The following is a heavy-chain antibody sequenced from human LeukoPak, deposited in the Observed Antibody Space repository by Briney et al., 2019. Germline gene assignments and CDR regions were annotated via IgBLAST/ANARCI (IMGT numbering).Heavy chain of an antibody. D-gene: IGHD3-10*01. V-gene: IGHV4-59*08. Sequence: SETLSLTCTVSGGSIGIYYWSWIRQPPGKGLEWIGYIYYSGSSDYNPSLKSRVTISVDTSKNQFSLKLSSVTAADTAVYYCATITMLRGVTIDYWGQGTLVTVSA. CDR3: ATITMLRGVTIDY. CDR1: GGSIGIYY. CDR2: IYYSGSS. J-gene: IGHJ4*02.